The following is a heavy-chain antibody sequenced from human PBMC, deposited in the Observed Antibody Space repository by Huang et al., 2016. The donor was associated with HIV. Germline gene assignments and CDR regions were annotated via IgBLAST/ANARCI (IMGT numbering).Heavy chain of an antibody. D-gene: IGHD3-10*01. Sequence: QLQLQESGPGLVKPSETLSLTCTVSGGSISSSSYYWGWIRQPPGKGLEWIGTIYYSGSTYDNPARNGRVTISVDTSKNQFSRKLSSVTAADTAVYYCARHERWAMVRGVPQWGFDYWGQGTLVTVSS. CDR2: IYYSGST. J-gene: IGHJ4*02. CDR1: GGSISSSSYY. V-gene: IGHV4-39*01. CDR3: ARHERWAMVRGVPQWGFDY.